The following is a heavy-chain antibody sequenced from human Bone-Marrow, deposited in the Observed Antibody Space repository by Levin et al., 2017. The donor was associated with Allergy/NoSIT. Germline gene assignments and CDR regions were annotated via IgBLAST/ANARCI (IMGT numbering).Heavy chain of an antibody. Sequence: PGGSLRLSCAASGFTFSSYPMHWVRQAPGKGLEWVADISSDGSNGYYADSVKGRFTVSRDNSNNTLFLQMNSLTTEDTAVYYCAKDDCSDGDCSTWHDNWFDPWGQGTLVTVSS. J-gene: IGHJ5*02. D-gene: IGHD2-15*01. CDR1: GFTFSSYP. CDR2: ISSDGSNG. V-gene: IGHV3-30*04. CDR3: AKDDCSDGDCSTWHDNWFDP.